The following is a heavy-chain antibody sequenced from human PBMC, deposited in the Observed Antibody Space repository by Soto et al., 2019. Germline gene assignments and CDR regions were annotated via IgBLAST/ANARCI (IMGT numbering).Heavy chain of an antibody. J-gene: IGHJ4*02. CDR3: TRGLASGDY. D-gene: IGHD6-6*01. CDR2: INPNGGST. V-gene: IGHV1-46*03. CDR1: GYIFTNFY. Sequence: QVQLVQPGAEVKKPGASVKFSCKASGYIFTNFYIHRVRQAPGQGLEWIGIINPNGGSTNYAQNFQGIVTMTRDTSTSTVYMDLSSLRSEDTAVYYCTRGLASGDYWGQGTLITVSS.